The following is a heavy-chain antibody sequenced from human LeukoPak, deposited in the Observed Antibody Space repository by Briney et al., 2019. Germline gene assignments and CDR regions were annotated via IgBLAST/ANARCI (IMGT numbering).Heavy chain of an antibody. CDR3: ARGVWVLMVYAMRHNWFDP. CDR1: GGSISSGSYY. J-gene: IGHJ5*02. CDR2: INHSGST. D-gene: IGHD2-8*01. Sequence: PSETLSLTCTVSGGSISSGSYYWSWIRQPAGKGLEWIGEINHSGSTNYNPSLKSRVTISVDTSKNQFSLKLSSVTAADTAVYYCARGVWVLMVYAMRHNWFDPWGQGTLVTVSS. V-gene: IGHV4-61*10.